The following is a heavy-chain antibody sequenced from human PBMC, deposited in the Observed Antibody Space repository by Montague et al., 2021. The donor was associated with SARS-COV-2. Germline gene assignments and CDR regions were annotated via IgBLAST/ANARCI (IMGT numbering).Heavy chain of an antibody. CDR2: IYNSGGI. V-gene: IGHV4-39*01. CDR3: ATVARITAAGTGNYFDY. Sequence: SETLSLTCSVSGGPISSSDYYWGWIRQPPGKGLDWTGNIYNSGGIYYNPSLKSRVTIFVDRSKNQFSLKLSSVTVADTAVYYCATVARITAAGTGNYFDYWGPGTLATVSS. D-gene: IGHD6-13*01. J-gene: IGHJ4*02. CDR1: GGPISSSDYY.